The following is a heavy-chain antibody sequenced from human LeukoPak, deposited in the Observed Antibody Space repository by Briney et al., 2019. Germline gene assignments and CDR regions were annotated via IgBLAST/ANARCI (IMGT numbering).Heavy chain of an antibody. CDR1: GGSISSGSHY. D-gene: IGHD1-26*01. J-gene: IGHJ4*02. CDR3: AREKREGATLYFDY. CDR2: VYSSGST. V-gene: IGHV4-61*02. Sequence: PSETLSLTCTVSGGSISSGSHYWTWIRQPAGKGLEYIGRVYSSGSTDSNPSLRSRLTMSVDTSKNQFSLKLSSVTAADTAVYYCAREKREGATLYFDYWGQETLVTVSS.